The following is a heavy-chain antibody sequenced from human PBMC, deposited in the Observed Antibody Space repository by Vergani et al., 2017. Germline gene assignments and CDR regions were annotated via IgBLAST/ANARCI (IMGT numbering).Heavy chain of an antibody. CDR2: IYYSGRT. Sequence: QVQLQESGPGLVKPSQTLSLTCTVSGGSISSGGYYWSWIRQHPGKGLEWIGYIYYSGRTYYNPSLKSRVTISVDTSKNQFSLKLSSVSAVDTAVYYCATAVRYGYCSGGSCSSPYYFDYWGQGTLVTVSS. J-gene: IGHJ4*02. CDR3: ATAVRYGYCSGGSCSSPYYFDY. D-gene: IGHD2-15*01. V-gene: IGHV4-31*03. CDR1: GGSISSGGYY.